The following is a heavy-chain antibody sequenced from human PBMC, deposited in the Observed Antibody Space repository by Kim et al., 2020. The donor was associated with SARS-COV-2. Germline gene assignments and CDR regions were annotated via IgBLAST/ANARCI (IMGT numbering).Heavy chain of an antibody. Sequence: GESLKISCKGSGYSFTSYWISWVRQMPGKGLEWMGRIDPSDSYTNYSPSFQGHVTISADKSISTAYLQWSSLKASDTAMYYCARLRYCSSTSCYRRSDGMDVWGQGTTVTVSS. D-gene: IGHD2-2*01. CDR1: GYSFTSYW. CDR2: IDPSDSYT. V-gene: IGHV5-10-1*01. J-gene: IGHJ6*02. CDR3: ARLRYCSSTSCYRRSDGMDV.